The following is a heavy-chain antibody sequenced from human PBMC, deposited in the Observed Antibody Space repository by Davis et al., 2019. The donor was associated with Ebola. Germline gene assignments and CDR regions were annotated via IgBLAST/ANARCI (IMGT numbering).Heavy chain of an antibody. CDR2: ISDSGGDT. D-gene: IGHD1-1*01. CDR1: GFTFSNYA. CDR3: VKKGRLVPGNSWFDA. Sequence: PGGSLRLSCAASGFTFSNYAMSWVRQAPGKGLEWVSAISDSGGDTFYADSVRGRFTISRDNSKNTLYLQMNSLRVEDTAVYHCVKKGRLVPGNSWFDAWGQGTQVTVSS. V-gene: IGHV3-23*01. J-gene: IGHJ5*02.